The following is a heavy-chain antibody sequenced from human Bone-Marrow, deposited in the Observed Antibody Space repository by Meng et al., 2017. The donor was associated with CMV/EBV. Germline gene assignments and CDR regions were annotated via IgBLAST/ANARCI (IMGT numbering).Heavy chain of an antibody. CDR2: IIPIFGTA. Sequence: QVELVQSWAEVKKPGAAVQVTCKASGYTFTVYEMHWVRQGPGQGLEWMGGIIPIFGTANYAQKFQGRVTITADESTSPAYMELSSLRSEDTAVYYCARGEGLLGDWFDPWGQGTLVTVSS. CDR3: ARGEGLLGDWFDP. V-gene: IGHV1-69*01. D-gene: IGHD2-8*02. CDR1: GYTFTVYE. J-gene: IGHJ5*02.